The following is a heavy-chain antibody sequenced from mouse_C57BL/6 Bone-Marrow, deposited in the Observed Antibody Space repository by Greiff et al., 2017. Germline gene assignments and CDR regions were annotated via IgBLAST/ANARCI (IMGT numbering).Heavy chain of an antibody. Sequence: EVMLVESGGGLVKPGGSLKLSCAASGFTFSDYGMHWVRQAPEKGLEWVAYISSGSSTIYYADTVKGRFTISRDNAKNTLYLQMTSLRSEDTAMYYCATLTGTGCLYAMDYWGQGTSVTVSS. CDR3: ATLTGTGCLYAMDY. CDR2: ISSGSSTI. D-gene: IGHD4-1*01. J-gene: IGHJ4*01. CDR1: GFTFSDYG. V-gene: IGHV5-17*01.